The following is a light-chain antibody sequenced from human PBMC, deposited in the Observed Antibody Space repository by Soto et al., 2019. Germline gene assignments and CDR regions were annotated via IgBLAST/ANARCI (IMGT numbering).Light chain of an antibody. V-gene: IGLV1-40*01. J-gene: IGLJ2*01. Sequence: QSVLTQPPSVSGAPGQRVTISCTGSSSNIGAGYDVRWYQQLPGTAPKLLIYGNSNRPSGVPDRFSGSKSGTSASLAITGLQAEDEADYCCQSYDSSLSGLLFGGGTKLTVL. CDR1: SSNIGAGYD. CDR3: QSYDSSLSGLL. CDR2: GNS.